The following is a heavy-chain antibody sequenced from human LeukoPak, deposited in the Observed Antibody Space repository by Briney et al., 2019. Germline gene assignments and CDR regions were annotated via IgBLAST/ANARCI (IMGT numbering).Heavy chain of an antibody. CDR1: GYTFTSYG. V-gene: IGHV1-18*01. CDR3: ARASTLISFGGVFGPGGDY. Sequence: GASVKVSCKASGYTFTSYGISWVRQAPGQGLEWMGWISAYNGNTNYAQKLQGRVTMTTDTSTSTAYMELRSLRSDDTAVYYCARASTLISFGGVFGPGGDYWGQGTLVTVSS. CDR2: ISAYNGNT. J-gene: IGHJ4*02. D-gene: IGHD3-16*02.